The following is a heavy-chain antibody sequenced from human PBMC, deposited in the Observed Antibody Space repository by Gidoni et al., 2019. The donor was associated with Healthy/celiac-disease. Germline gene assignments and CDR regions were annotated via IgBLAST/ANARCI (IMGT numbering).Heavy chain of an antibody. V-gene: IGHV3-30*03. J-gene: IGHJ4*02. CDR2: ISYDGSNK. Sequence: LVESGGGVVQPGRSLRLSCAASGFTFSSYGTHWVRQAPGKGLEWVAVISYDGSNKYYADSVKGRFTISRDNSKNTLYLQMNSLRAEDTAVYYCGSSRFVVTAILYWGQGTLVTVSS. CDR3: GSSRFVVTAILY. CDR1: GFTFSSYG. D-gene: IGHD2-21*02.